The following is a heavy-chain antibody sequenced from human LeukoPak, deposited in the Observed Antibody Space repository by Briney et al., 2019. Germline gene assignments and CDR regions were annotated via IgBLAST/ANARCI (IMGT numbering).Heavy chain of an antibody. CDR3: ANGNRCTSPNCLGYYYFYMDV. J-gene: IGHJ6*03. CDR2: FSGSGGTT. V-gene: IGHV3-23*01. CDR1: GFTFSSYA. Sequence: GGSLRLSCAASGFTFSSYAMNWVRRAPGRGLEWVSGFSGSGGTTYYADSVKGRFTISRDNSKNTLYLQMNSLRAEDTAVYYCANGNRCTSPNCLGYYYFYMDVWGKGTTVTVSS. D-gene: IGHD2-8*01.